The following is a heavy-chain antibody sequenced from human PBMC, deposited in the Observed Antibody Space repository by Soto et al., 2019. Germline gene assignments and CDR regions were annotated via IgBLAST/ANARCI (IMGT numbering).Heavy chain of an antibody. CDR2: INPADSDI. CDR1: GYTFTNYW. Sequence: VESLRISCQTSGYTFTNYWIGWVRQMPGKGLEWLGIINPADSDIRYNPSFEGKVTISVDKSISTAFLQWSSLQAADTATYYCARRGESSDWYIVDIPFESWGQGTLVTVSS. D-gene: IGHD6-19*01. V-gene: IGHV5-51*01. J-gene: IGHJ4*02. CDR3: ARRGESSDWYIVDIPFES.